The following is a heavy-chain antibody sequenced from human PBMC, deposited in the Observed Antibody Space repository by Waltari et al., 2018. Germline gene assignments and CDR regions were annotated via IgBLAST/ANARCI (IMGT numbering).Heavy chain of an antibody. D-gene: IGHD3-22*01. CDR3: ARDGDYDSSGYPSV. Sequence: QVQLVQSGAEVKKPGSSVKVSCKASGGTFSRYAISWVRQAPGQGLEWMGGIIPIFGTANYAQKCQGRVTMTADKSTSTAYMELSSLRSEDTAVYYCARDGDYDSSGYPSVWGQGTLVTVSS. V-gene: IGHV1-69*14. J-gene: IGHJ4*02. CDR2: IIPIFGTA. CDR1: GGTFSRYA.